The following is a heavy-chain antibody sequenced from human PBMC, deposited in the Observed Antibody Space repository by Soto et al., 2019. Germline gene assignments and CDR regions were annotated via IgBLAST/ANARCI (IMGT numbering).Heavy chain of an antibody. Sequence: SETLSLTCTVSGGSISSSRYYWGWIRQPPGKGLEWLGKIYYAGSTYYNPSLKSRVTISVDTSRNQFSLNLSSVTAADTAVYYCARLPFYCSSGSCSGFYYHAVDVWGQGTTVTPSS. CDR3: ARLPFYCSSGSCSGFYYHAVDV. CDR2: IYYAGST. J-gene: IGHJ6*02. CDR1: GGSISSSRYY. D-gene: IGHD2-15*01. V-gene: IGHV4-39*01.